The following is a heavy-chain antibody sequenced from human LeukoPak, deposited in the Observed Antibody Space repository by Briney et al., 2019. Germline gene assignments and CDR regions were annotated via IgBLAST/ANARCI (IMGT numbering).Heavy chain of an antibody. CDR2: ISYSGST. J-gene: IGHJ4*02. CDR3: ARHSSGWGEYFDY. V-gene: IGHV4-59*08. CDR1: SASISSYY. D-gene: IGHD6-19*01. Sequence: KPSETLSLTCTVSSASISSYYWSWIRQPPGKGLEWIGYISYSGSTNYNPSLKSRVTISVDTSKNQFSLKLSSVTAADTAVYYCARHSSGWGEYFDYWGQGTLVTVSS.